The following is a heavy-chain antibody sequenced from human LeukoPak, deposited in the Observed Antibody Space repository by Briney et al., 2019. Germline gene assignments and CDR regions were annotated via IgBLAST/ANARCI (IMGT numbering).Heavy chain of an antibody. Sequence: PSETLSLTCTVSGGSISSYYWSWIRQPPGKGLEWIGYIYYSGSTNYNPSLKSRATISVDTSKNQFSLKLSSVTAADTAVYYCASIAVAGTEGAFDIWGQGTMVTVSS. J-gene: IGHJ3*02. CDR3: ASIAVAGTEGAFDI. CDR1: GGSISSYY. V-gene: IGHV4-59*01. CDR2: IYYSGST. D-gene: IGHD6-19*01.